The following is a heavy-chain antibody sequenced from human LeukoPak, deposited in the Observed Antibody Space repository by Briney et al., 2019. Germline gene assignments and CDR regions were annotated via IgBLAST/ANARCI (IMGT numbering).Heavy chain of an antibody. CDR3: AKDGGSSPALDY. J-gene: IGHJ4*02. CDR1: GFTFSSYG. D-gene: IGHD2-2*01. Sequence: GGSLRLSCAASGFTFSSYGMHWVRQAPGKGLEWVAFIRYDGSNKYYADSVKGRFTISRDNSKNTLYLQMNSLRAEDTAVYYCAKDGGSSPALDYWGQGTLVTVSS. V-gene: IGHV3-30*02. CDR2: IRYDGSNK.